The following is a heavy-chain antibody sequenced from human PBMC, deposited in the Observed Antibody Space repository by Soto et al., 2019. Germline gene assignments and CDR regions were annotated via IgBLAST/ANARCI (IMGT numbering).Heavy chain of an antibody. D-gene: IGHD2-8*01. CDR3: GREQEEMVIHPYYG. Sequence: EVQLVESGGSLVKPGGSLRLSCAVSGFTFSRYTMNWVRQAPGKGLEWVSSINSSSNNVYYADSVKGRFTISRDKAKNALYLHLSILRVDHMCFHYSGREQEEMVIHPYYG. CDR1: GFTFSRYT. V-gene: IGHV3-21*04. J-gene: IGHJ6*01. CDR2: INSSSNNV.